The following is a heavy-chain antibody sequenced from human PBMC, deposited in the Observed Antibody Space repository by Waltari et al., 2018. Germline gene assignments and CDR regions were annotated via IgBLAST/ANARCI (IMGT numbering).Heavy chain of an antibody. CDR3: ARSANGPYYYYMDV. D-gene: IGHD5-18*01. J-gene: IGHJ6*03. V-gene: IGHV4-4*07. Sequence: QVQLQESGPGLVKPSETLSLTCTVSGGSISSYYWSWIRQPAGKGLEWIGRIYTSGSTNYIPSLKTRVTMSVDTSQNQCSLKLRAVTAADTAVYYCARSANGPYYYYMDVWGKGTTVTVSS. CDR2: IYTSGST. CDR1: GGSISSYY.